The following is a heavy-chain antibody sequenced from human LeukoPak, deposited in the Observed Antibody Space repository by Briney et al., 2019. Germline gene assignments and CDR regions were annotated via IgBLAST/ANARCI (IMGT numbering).Heavy chain of an antibody. Sequence: PGGSLRLSCAASGFTFSSYGMSWVRQAPGKGLEWVANIKPDGSEKYYVDSVKGRFTISRDNAKNLLYLQMNSLRAEDTAVYYCAGPDYWGQGTLVTVSS. J-gene: IGHJ4*02. V-gene: IGHV3-7*01. CDR3: AGPDY. CDR2: IKPDGSEK. CDR1: GFTFSSYG.